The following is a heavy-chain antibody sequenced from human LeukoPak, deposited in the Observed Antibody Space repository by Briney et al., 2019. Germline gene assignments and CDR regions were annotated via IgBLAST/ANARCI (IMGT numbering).Heavy chain of an antibody. D-gene: IGHD3-22*01. Sequence: PSQTLSLTCTVSGGSISSGSYYWSWIRQPPGKGLEWIGYIYYSGSTYYNPSLKSRVTISVDTSKNQFSLKLSSVTAADTAVYYCARGPRWDRFWSGPYYYDSSGVDYWGQGTLVTVSS. CDR2: IYYSGST. CDR3: ARGPRWDRFWSGPYYYDSSGVDY. CDR1: GGSISSGSYY. V-gene: IGHV4-30-4*07. J-gene: IGHJ4*02.